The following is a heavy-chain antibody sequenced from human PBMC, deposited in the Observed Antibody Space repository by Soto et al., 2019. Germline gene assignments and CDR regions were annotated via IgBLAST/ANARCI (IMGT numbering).Heavy chain of an antibody. J-gene: IGHJ4*02. Sequence: LALTCAVSGGSISRSNWWSWVRQPPGKGLEWIGEIYHSGSTNYHPSLKSRVTISVDKSKNQFSLKLTSLTAADTAVYYCARSITFDWLFFDNWGQGTLVTVSS. V-gene: IGHV4-4*02. CDR1: GGSISRSNW. D-gene: IGHD3-9*01. CDR3: ARSITFDWLFFDN. CDR2: IYHSGST.